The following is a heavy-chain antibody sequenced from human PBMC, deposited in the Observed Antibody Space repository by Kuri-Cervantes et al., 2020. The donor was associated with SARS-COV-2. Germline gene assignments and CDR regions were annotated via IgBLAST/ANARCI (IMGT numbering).Heavy chain of an antibody. J-gene: IGHJ4*02. CDR3: VKDSTYYYDSSGPDY. V-gene: IGHV3-30*18. CDR1: GFTFSSYG. CDR2: ISYDGSNK. Sequence: GESLKISCAASGFTFSSYGMHWVRQAPGKGLEWVAVISYDGSNKYYADSVKGRFTISRDNSKNTLYLQMSSLRAEDTAVYYCVKDSTYYYDSSGPDYWGQGTLVTVSS. D-gene: IGHD3-22*01.